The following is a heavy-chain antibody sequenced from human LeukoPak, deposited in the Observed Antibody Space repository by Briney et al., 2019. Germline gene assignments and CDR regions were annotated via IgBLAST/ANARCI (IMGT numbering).Heavy chain of an antibody. V-gene: IGHV4-34*01. CDR1: GGSFSGYY. D-gene: IGHD5-12*01. J-gene: IGHJ4*02. CDR2: INHSGST. CDR3: ARGGTWPTYSDY. Sequence: PSETLSLTCGVYGGSFSGYYWSWIRQPPGKGLEWIGEINHSGSTNHNPSLKSRVTISVDTPKNQFSLKLTSVTAADTAVFYCARGGTWPTYSDYWGQGILVTVSS.